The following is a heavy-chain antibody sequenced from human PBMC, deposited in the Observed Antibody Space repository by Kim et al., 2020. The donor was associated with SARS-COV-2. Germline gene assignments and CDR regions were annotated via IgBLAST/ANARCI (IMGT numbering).Heavy chain of an antibody. V-gene: IGHV3-7*03. D-gene: IGHD6-13*01. CDR3: ARDALAAAGTVERRYYYYYGRDV. CDR1: GFTFSSYW. J-gene: IGHJ6*02. CDR2: IKQDGSEK. Sequence: GGSLRLSCAASGFTFSSYWMSWVRQAPGKGLEWVANIKQDGSEKYYVDSVKGRFTISRDNAKNSLYLQMNSLRAEDTAVYYCARDALAAAGTVERRYYYYYGRDVWGQGTTVTVSS.